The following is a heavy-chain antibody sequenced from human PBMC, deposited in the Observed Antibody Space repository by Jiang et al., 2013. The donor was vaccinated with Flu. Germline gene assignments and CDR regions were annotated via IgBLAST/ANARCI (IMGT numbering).Heavy chain of an antibody. Sequence: RQAPGQGLEWMGGFDPHLWDNKLRTEVRGQAHDSADASTSTAYMELNSLKSEDTAVYYCARDSSSEAYPLLLYYFDLWGRGTLVTVSS. D-gene: IGHD1-26*01. J-gene: IGHJ2*01. CDR3: ARDSSSEAYPLLLYYFDL. CDR2: FDPHLWDN. V-gene: IGHV1-69*01.